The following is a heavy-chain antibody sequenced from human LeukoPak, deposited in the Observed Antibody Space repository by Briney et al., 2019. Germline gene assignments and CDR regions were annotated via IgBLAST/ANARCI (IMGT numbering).Heavy chain of an antibody. D-gene: IGHD5-24*01. J-gene: IGHJ4*02. CDR3: AKPRYGSRYYDS. Sequence: GGSLTLSCEASGFTFNSSWMHWVRQAPGKGLVWVSRMNSDGSSIRYADSVRGRFTISRDNAKNTVYLQMNSLRAEDTAVYYCAKPRYGSRYYDSWGQGSPLTVSS. CDR1: GFTFNSSW. CDR2: MNSDGSSI. V-gene: IGHV3-74*01.